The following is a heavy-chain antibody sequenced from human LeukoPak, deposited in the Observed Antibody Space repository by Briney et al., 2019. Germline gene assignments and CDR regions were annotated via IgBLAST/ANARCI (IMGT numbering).Heavy chain of an antibody. V-gene: IGHV3-53*01. CDR2: IYIGCST. J-gene: IGHJ4*02. Sequence: GGSLRLSCAASGFTVSSAYMTWVRQASGKGLEWVSVIYIGCSTYYADSVKGRFTISRDNSRNTLYLQMNSLRTEDTAVYYCARGGYGSATYYNNFDYWGQGTLVTVSS. D-gene: IGHD3-10*01. CDR1: GFTVSSAY. CDR3: ARGGYGSATYYNNFDY.